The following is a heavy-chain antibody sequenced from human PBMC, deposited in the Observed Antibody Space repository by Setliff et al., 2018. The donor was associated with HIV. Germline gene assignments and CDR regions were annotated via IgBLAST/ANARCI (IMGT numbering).Heavy chain of an antibody. CDR3: AGQLSNSLDY. D-gene: IGHD1-1*01. J-gene: IGHJ4*02. CDR2: FSPHNGGT. CDR1: GYTFTDYF. Sequence: ASVKVSCKASGYTFTDYFIHWVRPAHGRGLEWMGWFSPHNGGTKTTRNFRGRVTMTRDTSINTAYMELSGVRSDDAAIYFCAGQLSNSLDYWGQGTLVTVSS. V-gene: IGHV1-2*02.